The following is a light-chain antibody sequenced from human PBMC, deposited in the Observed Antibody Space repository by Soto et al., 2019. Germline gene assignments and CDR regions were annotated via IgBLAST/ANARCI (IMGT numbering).Light chain of an antibody. V-gene: IGLV1-36*01. CDR2: YDD. Sequence: QSVLTQPPSVSAAPRQRVTISCSGSSSNIGNNAVNWYQQLPGKAPKLLIYYDDLLPSGVSDRFSGSKSGTSASLAISGPQSEDEADYYCAAWDDSLNGRVFGGGTKLTVL. CDR1: SSNIGNNA. CDR3: AAWDDSLNGRV. J-gene: IGLJ3*02.